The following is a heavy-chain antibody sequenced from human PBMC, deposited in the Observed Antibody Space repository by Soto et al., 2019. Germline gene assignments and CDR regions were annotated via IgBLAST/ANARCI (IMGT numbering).Heavy chain of an antibody. CDR2: ISYDGSNK. J-gene: IGHJ6*02. D-gene: IGHD6-6*01. V-gene: IGHV3-30*18. Sequence: GGSLRLSCAASGFTFSSYGMHWVRQAPGKGLEWVAVISYDGSNKYYADSVKGRFTISRDNSKNTLYLQMNSLRAEDTAVYYCAKDRGGSSSSGFYYYYGMDVWGQGTTVTVSS. CDR3: AKDRGGSSSSGFYYYYGMDV. CDR1: GFTFSSYG.